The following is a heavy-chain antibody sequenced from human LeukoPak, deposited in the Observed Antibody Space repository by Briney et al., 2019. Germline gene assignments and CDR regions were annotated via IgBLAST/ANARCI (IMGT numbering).Heavy chain of an antibody. V-gene: IGHV4-39*01. CDR1: GGSIGRSSYY. CDR2: IYYSGKT. J-gene: IGHJ4*02. CDR3: ARLPTVTFFDY. D-gene: IGHD4-17*01. Sequence: PSETLSLTCTVSGGSIGRSSYYWGWIRQPPGKGLEWIGNIYYSGKTDYNPSLKSRVTISVDTSKNQFSLKLSSVTAADTAVYYCARLPTVTFFDYWGQGTLVTVSS.